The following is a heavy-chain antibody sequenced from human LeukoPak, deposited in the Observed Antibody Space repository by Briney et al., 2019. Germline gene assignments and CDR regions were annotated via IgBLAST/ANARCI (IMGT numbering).Heavy chain of an antibody. CDR3: ARGLRDRYGMDV. CDR2: IHRDGNNI. Sequence: GGSLRLSCAASGFTFDTYWMHWVRQAPGKGLVWVSRIHRDGNNINYADFVQGRFAVSRDNAKNTLYLQMHSLRVEDTAMYYCARGLRDRYGMDVWGQGTTVTVSS. J-gene: IGHJ6*02. V-gene: IGHV3-74*01. CDR1: GFTFDTYW.